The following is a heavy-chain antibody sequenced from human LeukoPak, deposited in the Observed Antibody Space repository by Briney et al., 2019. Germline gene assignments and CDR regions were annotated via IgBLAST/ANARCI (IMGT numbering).Heavy chain of an antibody. V-gene: IGHV3-21*01. Sequence: TGGPLSLPCPASGLPFSSYSMNWVRQPPGKGLEWVSSISSSSSYIYYADSVKGRFTISRDSAKNSLYLQMNSLRAEDTAVYYCARVLYSSGWLWGQGTLVTVSS. J-gene: IGHJ4*02. CDR1: GLPFSSYS. D-gene: IGHD6-19*01. CDR2: ISSSSSYI. CDR3: ARVLYSSGWL.